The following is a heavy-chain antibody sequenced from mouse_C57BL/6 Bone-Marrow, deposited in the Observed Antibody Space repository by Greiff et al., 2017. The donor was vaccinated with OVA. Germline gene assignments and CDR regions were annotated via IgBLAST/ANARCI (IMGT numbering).Heavy chain of an antibody. J-gene: IGHJ4*01. V-gene: IGHV14-3*01. D-gene: IGHD1-1*01. Sequence: EVQLQQSVAELVRPGASVKLSCTASGFNIKNTYMHWVKQSPEQGLEWIGRIDPANDNTKYAPKFQGKATMTADTSSNTAYLQLSSLSSEDTAVYCGARGNFGSSFYAMDYWGQGTSVTVSS. CDR3: ARGNFGSSFYAMDY. CDR2: IDPANDNT. CDR1: GFNIKNTY.